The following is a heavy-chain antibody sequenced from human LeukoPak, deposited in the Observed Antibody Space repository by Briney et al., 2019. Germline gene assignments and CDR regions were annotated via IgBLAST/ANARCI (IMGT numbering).Heavy chain of an antibody. Sequence: GGSLRLSCAASGFTFSNYEMNLVRQAPGKGLEWVSAISGGGGSTYYADSVKGRFTISRDNSKNTLYLQMNSLRAEDTAVYYCAKDPDFWSGSKRKFDYWGQGTLVTVSS. V-gene: IGHV3-23*01. J-gene: IGHJ4*02. CDR1: GFTFSNYE. CDR3: AKDPDFWSGSKRKFDY. D-gene: IGHD3-3*01. CDR2: ISGGGGST.